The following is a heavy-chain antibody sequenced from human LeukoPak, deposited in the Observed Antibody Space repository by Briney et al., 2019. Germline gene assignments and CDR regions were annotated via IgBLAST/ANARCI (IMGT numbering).Heavy chain of an antibody. J-gene: IGHJ5*02. Sequence: EASVKVSCKASGYTFTSYDINWVRQATGQGLEWMGRMNPNSGNTGYAQKFQGRVTMTRNTSISTAYMELSSLRSEDTAVYYCARGIVVVPAAIGGRRDWFDPWGQGTLVTVSS. CDR1: GYTFTSYD. CDR3: ARGIVVVPAAIGGRRDWFDP. V-gene: IGHV1-8*01. CDR2: MNPNSGNT. D-gene: IGHD2-2*01.